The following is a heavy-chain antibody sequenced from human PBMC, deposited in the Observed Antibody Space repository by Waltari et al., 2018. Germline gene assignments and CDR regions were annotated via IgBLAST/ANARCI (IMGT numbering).Heavy chain of an antibody. Sequence: QVQLQESGPGLVKPSETLSLTCTVSGGSISSYSWSWIRQPAGKGLEWIGRIYTSGSTNYNPSLKSRVTMSVDTSKNQFSLKLSSVTAADTAVYYCARDIVVVPAASWFDPWGQGTLVTVSS. J-gene: IGHJ5*02. CDR2: IYTSGST. D-gene: IGHD2-2*01. V-gene: IGHV4-4*07. CDR3: ARDIVVVPAASWFDP. CDR1: GGSISSYS.